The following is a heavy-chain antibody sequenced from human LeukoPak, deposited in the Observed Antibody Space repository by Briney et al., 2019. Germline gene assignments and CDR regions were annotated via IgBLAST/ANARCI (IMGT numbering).Heavy chain of an antibody. CDR3: ARLLDNDISGDPDTFDV. CDR1: GASLSGHY. V-gene: IGHV4-59*11. J-gene: IGHJ3*01. D-gene: IGHD3-22*01. Sequence: SETLSLTCTVAGASLSGHYWSWIRQPPGKSLEWIGYVSYTGRTNYNPSVQSRVTISIDTSKRQFSLKLTSVTSADTAVYSCARLLDNDISGDPDTFDVWGQGTTVIVSS. CDR2: VSYTGRT.